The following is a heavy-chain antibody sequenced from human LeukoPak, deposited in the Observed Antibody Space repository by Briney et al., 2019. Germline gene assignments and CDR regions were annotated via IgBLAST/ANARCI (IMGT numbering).Heavy chain of an antibody. Sequence: ASVKVSCKVSGYTLTELSMHWVRQAPGKGLEWMGGFDPEDGETIYAQKFQGRVTMTEDTSTDTAYMELSSLRSEDTAVYYCATGVAFWSGSERDYWGQGTLVTVSS. D-gene: IGHD3-3*01. CDR2: FDPEDGET. V-gene: IGHV1-24*01. CDR3: ATGVAFWSGSERDY. CDR1: GYTLTELS. J-gene: IGHJ4*02.